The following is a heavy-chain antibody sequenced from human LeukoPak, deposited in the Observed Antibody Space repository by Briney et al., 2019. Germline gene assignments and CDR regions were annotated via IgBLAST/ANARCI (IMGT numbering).Heavy chain of an antibody. V-gene: IGHV1-46*01. J-gene: IGHJ5*02. Sequence: ASVKVSCKASGYSFADYYMHWVRQAPGQGLEWLGLITPSGDNTWYAQKFHRRVTMTRDLSRSTDSLELSSLIYDDTAVYYCARDNSVGDYAWWFDPWGQGTLVTVSS. CDR2: ITPSGDNT. CDR1: GYSFADYY. D-gene: IGHD1-26*01. CDR3: ARDNSVGDYAWWFDP.